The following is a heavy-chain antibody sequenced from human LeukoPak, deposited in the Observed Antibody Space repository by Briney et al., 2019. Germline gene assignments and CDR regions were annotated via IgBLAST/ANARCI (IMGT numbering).Heavy chain of an antibody. CDR2: ISSSSGVTI. V-gene: IGHV3-48*04. CDR3: ARFTIGWYYFDY. CDR1: GFTFSSYW. Sequence: PGGSLRLSCAASGFTFSSYWMSWVRQAPGKGLEWLSYISSSSGVTIYYADSVKGRFTISRDNAKNSLYLQMNTLRAEDTAVYYCARFTIGWYYFDYWGQGTLVTVSS. D-gene: IGHD6-19*01. J-gene: IGHJ4*02.